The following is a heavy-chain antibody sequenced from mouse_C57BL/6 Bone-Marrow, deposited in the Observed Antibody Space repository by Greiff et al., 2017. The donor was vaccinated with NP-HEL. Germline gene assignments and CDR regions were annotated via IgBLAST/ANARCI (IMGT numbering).Heavy chain of an antibody. Sequence: VQLQQSGAELVRPGASVKLSCKASGYTFTDYYINWVKQRPGQGLEWIARIYPGSGNTYYNEKFKGKATLTAEKSSSTAYMQLSSLTSEDSAVYFCARSYGSSPSYYYAMDYWGKGTSVTVSS. J-gene: IGHJ4*01. V-gene: IGHV1-76*01. CDR2: IYPGSGNT. CDR1: GYTFTDYY. CDR3: ARSYGSSPSYYYAMDY. D-gene: IGHD1-1*01.